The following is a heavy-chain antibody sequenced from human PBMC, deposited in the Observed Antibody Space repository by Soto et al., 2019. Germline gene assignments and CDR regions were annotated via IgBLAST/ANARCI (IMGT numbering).Heavy chain of an antibody. CDR1: GFTVSSNY. D-gene: IGHD3-3*01. V-gene: IGHV3-53*01. J-gene: IGHJ6*02. Sequence: PWGSLRLSCAASGFTVSSNYMSWVRQAPGKGLEWVSVIYSGGSTYYADSVKGRFTISRDNSKNTLYLQMNSLRAEDTAVYYCASGMVNDFWSGYRVWGQGTTVTVSS. CDR2: IYSGGST. CDR3: ASGMVNDFWSGYRV.